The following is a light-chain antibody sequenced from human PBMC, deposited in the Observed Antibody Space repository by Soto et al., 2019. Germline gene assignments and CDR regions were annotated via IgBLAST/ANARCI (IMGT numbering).Light chain of an antibody. CDR3: QQYSNWPPMYT. CDR1: QNVRTN. V-gene: IGKV3-15*01. Sequence: EIVMTQYPATLSVCPGERATLSCRASQNVRTNLAWYQQKPGQSPRLLIYGASTRATGIPARFSGSGSGTEFTLSISRLQSEDFAVYYCQQYSNWPPMYTFGQGTKLEIK. CDR2: GAS. J-gene: IGKJ2*01.